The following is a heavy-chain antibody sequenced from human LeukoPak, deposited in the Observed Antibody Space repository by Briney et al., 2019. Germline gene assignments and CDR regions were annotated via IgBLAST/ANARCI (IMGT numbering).Heavy chain of an antibody. V-gene: IGHV5-51*01. CDR2: IYPGDSDT. D-gene: IGHD7-27*01. CDR3: ARGTGDPDYFDY. Sequence: KTGGSLRLSXKGSGYSFTSYWIGWVCQMPGKGLEWMGIIYPGDSDTRYSPSFQGQVTISADKSISTAYLQWSSLKASDTAMYYCARGTGDPDYFDYWGQGTLVTVSS. J-gene: IGHJ4*02. CDR1: GYSFTSYW.